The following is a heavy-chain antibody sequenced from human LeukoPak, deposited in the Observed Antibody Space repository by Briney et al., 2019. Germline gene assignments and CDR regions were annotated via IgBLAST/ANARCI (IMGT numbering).Heavy chain of an antibody. CDR2: INPNSGGT. CDR1: GYSFTDYY. J-gene: IGHJ3*02. D-gene: IGHD4-23*01. Sequence: GASVKVSCKASGYSFTDYYMHWARQAPGQGLEWMGWINPNSGGTNYAQKFQGRVTMTRDTSISTAYMELSRLRSDDTAVYYCARPYGGNSDDAFDIWGQGTMVTVSS. CDR3: ARPYGGNSDDAFDI. V-gene: IGHV1-2*02.